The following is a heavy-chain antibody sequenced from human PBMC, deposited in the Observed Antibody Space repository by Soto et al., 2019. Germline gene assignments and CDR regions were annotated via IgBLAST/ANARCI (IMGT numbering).Heavy chain of an antibody. J-gene: IGHJ5*02. V-gene: IGHV1-18*01. CDR2: ISAYNGNT. D-gene: IGHD6-19*01. Sequence: QVQLVQSGAEVKKPGASVKVSCKASGYTFTSYGISWVRQAPRQRHEWMGWISAYNGNTNYAQKLRGRVTMTPDTSTSTAYMELRSLRSADTAVYYCARESAVAALDPWGQGTLVTVSS. CDR3: ARESAVAALDP. CDR1: GYTFTSYG.